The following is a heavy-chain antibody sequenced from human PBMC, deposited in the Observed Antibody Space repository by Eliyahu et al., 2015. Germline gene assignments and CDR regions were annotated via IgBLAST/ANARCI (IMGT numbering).Heavy chain of an antibody. CDR2: ISGSGGST. CDR3: AKDRGGVLRFWNSDY. Sequence: EVQLLESGGGLVQPGGSLXLSCAASGFXFXXYAMSWVRQAPGKGXEWVSAISGSGGSTYYADSVKGRFTISRDNSKNTLYLQMNSLRAEDTAVYYCAKDRGGVLRFWNSDYWGQGTLVTVSS. J-gene: IGHJ4*02. V-gene: IGHV3-23*01. D-gene: IGHD3-3*01. CDR1: GFXFXXYA.